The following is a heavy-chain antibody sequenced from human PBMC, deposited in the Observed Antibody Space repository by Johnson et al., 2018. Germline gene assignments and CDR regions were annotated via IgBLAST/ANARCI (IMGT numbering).Heavy chain of an antibody. CDR1: GGSISSYS. V-gene: IGHV4-59*12. J-gene: IGHJ6*03. CDR2: IYYCGST. Sequence: QVQLQESGPGLVKPSETLSLTCPVSGGSISSYSWSWIRQPPGKGLEWLASIYYCGSTNYNPSLKSRVTISIDTSKTQFSLKLSSVTAADTAVYYCARRAVNYFYYMDVWGKGTTVTVS. D-gene: IGHD4-17*01. CDR3: ARRAVNYFYYMDV.